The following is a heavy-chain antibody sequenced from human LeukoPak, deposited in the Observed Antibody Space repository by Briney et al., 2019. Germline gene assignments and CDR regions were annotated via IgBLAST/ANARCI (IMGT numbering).Heavy chain of an antibody. CDR2: MNPNGGNT. CDR1: GYTFTSYD. Sequence: ASVKVSCKASGYTFTSYDINWVRQATGQGLEWMGWMNPNGGNTGYAQKFQGRVTMTRNTSISTAYMELSSLRSEDTAVYYCARILGGSSWYLFYYYMDVWGKGTTVTVSS. V-gene: IGHV1-8*01. J-gene: IGHJ6*03. D-gene: IGHD6-13*01. CDR3: ARILGGSSWYLFYYYMDV.